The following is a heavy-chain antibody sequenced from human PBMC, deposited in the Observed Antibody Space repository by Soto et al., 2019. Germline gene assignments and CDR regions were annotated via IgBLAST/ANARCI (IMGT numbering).Heavy chain of an antibody. CDR3: ARLRYCGGDCDLGDI. J-gene: IGHJ3*02. CDR2: IDPSDSYT. Sequence: GESLKISCKGSGYSFTSYWISWVRQMPGKGLEWMGRIDPSDSYTNYSPSFQGHVTISADKPISTAYLQWSSLKASDTAMYYCARLRYCGGDCDLGDIWGQGTMVTVSS. V-gene: IGHV5-10-1*01. CDR1: GYSFTSYW. D-gene: IGHD2-21*02.